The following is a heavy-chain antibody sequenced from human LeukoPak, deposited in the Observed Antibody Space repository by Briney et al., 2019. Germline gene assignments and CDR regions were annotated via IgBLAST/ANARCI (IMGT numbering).Heavy chain of an antibody. J-gene: IGHJ3*02. CDR1: GYSFTNYW. V-gene: IGHV5-51*01. Sequence: GESLKISCKGSGYSFTNYWIGWVRQMPGKGLEWMGMLYPGDSASRFSPSFQGRVTMSVDRSINTAYLQWSSLRASDTAMYYCATSREVAGSHAFDIWGQGTTVTVSS. CDR3: ATSREVAGSHAFDI. CDR2: LYPGDSAS. D-gene: IGHD6-19*01.